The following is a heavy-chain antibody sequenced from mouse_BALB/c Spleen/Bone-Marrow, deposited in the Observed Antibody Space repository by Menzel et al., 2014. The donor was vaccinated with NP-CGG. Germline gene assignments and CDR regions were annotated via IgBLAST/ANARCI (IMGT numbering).Heavy chain of an antibody. CDR2: IYPSDSYT. V-gene: IGHV1-69*02. CDR1: GYTFTSYW. Sequence: QVQLKESWAELVRPGASVKLSCKASGYTFTSYWINWVKQRPGQGLEWIGNIYPSDSYTNYNQKFKDKATLTVDKSSSTAYMQLSSPTSEDSAVYYCTRKYGPLYYFDYWGQGTTLTVSS. CDR3: TRKYGPLYYFDY. J-gene: IGHJ2*01. D-gene: IGHD2-10*02.